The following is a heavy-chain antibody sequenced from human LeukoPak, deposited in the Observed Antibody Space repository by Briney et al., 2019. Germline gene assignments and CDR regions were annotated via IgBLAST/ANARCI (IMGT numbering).Heavy chain of an antibody. CDR2: MNPNSGNT. D-gene: IGHD1-26*01. J-gene: IGHJ3*02. CDR1: GYTFTSYD. CDR3: ARDGWELLTGAFDI. V-gene: IGHV1-8*01. Sequence: ASVKVSCKASGYTFTSYDINWVRQATGQGLEWMGWMNPNSGNTGYAQKFQGRVTMTRNTSISTAYMELSSLRSDDTAVYYCARDGWELLTGAFDIWGQGTMVTVSS.